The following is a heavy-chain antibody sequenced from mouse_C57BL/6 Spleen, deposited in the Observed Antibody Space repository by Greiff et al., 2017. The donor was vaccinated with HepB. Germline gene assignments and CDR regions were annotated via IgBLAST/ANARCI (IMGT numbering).Heavy chain of an antibody. CDR1: GFTFSNYW. V-gene: IGHV6-3*01. CDR2: IRLKSDNYAT. D-gene: IGHD1-1*01. J-gene: IGHJ2*01. Sequence: EVKVEESGGGLVQPGGSMKLSCVASGFTFSNYWMNWVRQSPEKGLEWVAQIRLKSDNYATHYAESVKGRFTISRDDSKSSVYLQMNNLRAEDTGIYYCTSSSHTDYWGQGTTLTVSS. CDR3: TSSSHTDY.